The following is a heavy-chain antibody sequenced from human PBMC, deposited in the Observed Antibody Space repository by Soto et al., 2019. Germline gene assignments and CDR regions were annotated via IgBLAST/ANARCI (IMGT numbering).Heavy chain of an antibody. V-gene: IGHV4-39*01. CDR1: GGSISSSSYY. CDR3: ARHVALSSSLPSWNYFDY. D-gene: IGHD6-13*01. CDR2: IYYSGST. Sequence: SETLSLTCTVSGGSISSSSYYWGWIRQPPGKGLEWIGGIYYSGSTYYNPSLKSRVTISVDTSKNQFSLKLSSVTAADTAVYYFARHVALSSSLPSWNYFDYWGQGTLVTVSS. J-gene: IGHJ4*02.